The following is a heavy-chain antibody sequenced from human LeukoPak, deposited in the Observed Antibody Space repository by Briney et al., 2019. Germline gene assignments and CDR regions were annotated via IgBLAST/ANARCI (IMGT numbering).Heavy chain of an antibody. CDR3: AHSLLPHCSSTSCYAGDHWFDP. CDR2: IYWNDDK. CDR1: GFSLSTSGVG. V-gene: IGHV2-5*01. J-gene: IGHJ5*02. D-gene: IGHD2-2*01. Sequence: SGPTLVNPTQTLTLTCTFSGFSLSTSGVGVGWIRQPPGRALEWLALIYWNDDKRYSPSLKSRLTITKDTSKNQVVLTMTNMDPVDTATYYCAHSLLPHCSSTSCYAGDHWFDPWGQGTLVTVSS.